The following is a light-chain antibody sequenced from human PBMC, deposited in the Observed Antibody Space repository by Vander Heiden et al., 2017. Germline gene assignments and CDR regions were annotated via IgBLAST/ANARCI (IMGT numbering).Light chain of an antibody. V-gene: IGKV3-15*01. Sequence: EIVMTQPPATLSVSPGERATLSCRASQTVSSNVAWYQQKPGQAPRLLIYGASSRATGIPARFSGSGSGTEFTLTISSLQSEDFAVYYCQQYNNWPPWTFGQGTKVEIK. J-gene: IGKJ1*01. CDR1: QTVSSN. CDR2: GAS. CDR3: QQYNNWPPWT.